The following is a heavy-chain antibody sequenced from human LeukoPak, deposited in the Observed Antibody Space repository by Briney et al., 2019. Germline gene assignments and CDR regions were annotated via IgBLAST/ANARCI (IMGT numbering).Heavy chain of an antibody. Sequence: PGGSLRLSCAASGFTVSSNYMSWVRQAPGKGLEWVSFIYSAGSTYYADSVKGRFTVSRDNSKNTLYLQMNSPRAEDTAVYYCARDRVGATDYFDYWGQGTLVTVSS. CDR3: ARDRVGATDYFDY. D-gene: IGHD1-26*01. J-gene: IGHJ4*02. CDR2: IYSAGST. CDR1: GFTVSSNY. V-gene: IGHV3-66*02.